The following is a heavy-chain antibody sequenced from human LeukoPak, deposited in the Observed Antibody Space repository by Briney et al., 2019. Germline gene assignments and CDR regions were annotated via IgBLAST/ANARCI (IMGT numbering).Heavy chain of an antibody. D-gene: IGHD1-26*01. J-gene: IGHJ4*02. V-gene: IGHV3-23*01. CDR2: ITDRGDDT. CDR3: AKGKRGNYDY. CDR1: GFTFSNYA. Sequence: GGTLRLSCAASGFTFSNYAMTWVRQAPGKGLEWVSAITDRGDDTYYADSVKGRFTISRDNSKNTLYLQMNSLRAEDTAVYYCAKGKRGNYDYWGQGTLVTVSS.